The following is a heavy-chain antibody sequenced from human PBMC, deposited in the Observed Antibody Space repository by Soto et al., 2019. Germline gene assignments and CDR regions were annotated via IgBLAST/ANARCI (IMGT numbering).Heavy chain of an antibody. J-gene: IGHJ3*01. Sequence: GGSLRLSCSASGFTFSTYWMNWVRQTPGKGLELVANINQDGSEQYYVDSVKGRFTISRDNAKNSLYLQMNRLRAEDTAVYYCARYPGYCSSSSCRDAFDGWGQGTRVTVAS. CDR1: GFTFSTYW. V-gene: IGHV3-7*01. CDR2: INQDGSEQ. CDR3: ARYPGYCSSSSCRDAFDG. D-gene: IGHD2-2*01.